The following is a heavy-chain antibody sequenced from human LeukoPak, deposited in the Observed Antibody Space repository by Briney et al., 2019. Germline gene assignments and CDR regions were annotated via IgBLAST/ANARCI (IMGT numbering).Heavy chain of an antibody. CDR2: ISYDGSNK. Sequence: PGGSLRLSCAASGFTFSSYGMHWVRQAPGKGLEWVAVISYDGSNKYYADSVKGRFTISRDNSKNTLYLQMNSLRAEDTAVYYCANHKGETGAWGAFDIWGQGTMVTVSS. V-gene: IGHV3-30*18. CDR3: ANHKGETGAWGAFDI. CDR1: GFTFSSYG. D-gene: IGHD1-1*01. J-gene: IGHJ3*02.